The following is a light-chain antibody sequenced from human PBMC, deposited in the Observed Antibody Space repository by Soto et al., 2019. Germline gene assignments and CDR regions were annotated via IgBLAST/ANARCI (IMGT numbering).Light chain of an antibody. Sequence: QSVLTQPPSASGSPGQSVTISCTGTSSDVGGYNYVSWYQQHPGKAPTLLIYEVSKRPSGFPDRFSGYKSGNTASLTVSGLQAEDEADYYCSSYAGSNNLVFGGGTQLTVL. CDR1: SSDVGGYNY. CDR3: SSYAGSNNLV. J-gene: IGLJ2*01. CDR2: EVS. V-gene: IGLV2-8*01.